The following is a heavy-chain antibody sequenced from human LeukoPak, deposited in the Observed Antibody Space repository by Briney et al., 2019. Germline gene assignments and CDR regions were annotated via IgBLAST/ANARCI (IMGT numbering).Heavy chain of an antibody. V-gene: IGHV3-7*01. Sequence: GGSLRLSCAASGFTFSSYCMTWVREAPGKGPEWVADIKEDGSQKYYVDSVRGRFTISRDNAKNSLFRQMNNLRVEDTAVYYCARRGGSSSRRSPVDYWGQGTLVTVSS. CDR2: IKEDGSQK. CDR1: GFTFSSYC. J-gene: IGHJ4*02. CDR3: ARRGGSSSRRSPVDY. D-gene: IGHD6-6*01.